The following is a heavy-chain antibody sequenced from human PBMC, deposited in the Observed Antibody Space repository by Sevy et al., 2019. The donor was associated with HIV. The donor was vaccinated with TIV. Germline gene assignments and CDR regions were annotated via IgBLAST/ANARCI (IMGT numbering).Heavy chain of an antibody. J-gene: IGHJ6*02. CDR1: GYTFTGYY. CDR2: INPNSGGT. V-gene: IGHV1-2*02. CDR3: ARDSHYDFWSGYYTSYYYYGMDV. Sequence: ASVKVSCKASGYTFTGYYMHWVRQASGQGLEWMGWINPNSGGTNYAQKFQGRVTMTRDTSISTAYMELSRLRSDDTAVYYCARDSHYDFWSGYYTSYYYYGMDVWGQGTTVTVSS. D-gene: IGHD3-3*01.